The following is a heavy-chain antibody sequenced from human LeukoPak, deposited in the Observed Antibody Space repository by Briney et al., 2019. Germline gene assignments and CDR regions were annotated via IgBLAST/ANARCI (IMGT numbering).Heavy chain of an antibody. CDR1: GGSIRSYY. V-gene: IGHV4-59*08. D-gene: IGHD5-18*01. Sequence: SETVSLTCTVSGGSIRSYYWSWIRQPPGKGLEWIGYIFYAGSTTYNPSLKSRVTISIDTSKNQFSLRLNSVTAADTAVYYCASGDRGYSYGPLDYWGQEPVDTVSS. J-gene: IGHJ4*02. CDR2: IFYAGST. CDR3: ASGDRGYSYGPLDY.